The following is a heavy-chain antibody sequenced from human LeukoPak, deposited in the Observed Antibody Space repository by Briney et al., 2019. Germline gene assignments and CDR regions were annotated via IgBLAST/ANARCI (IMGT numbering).Heavy chain of an antibody. D-gene: IGHD3-22*01. J-gene: IGHJ4*02. CDR3: ARDPYYSGYYYFDY. Sequence: GGSLRLSCAASGFTFSSYEMNWVRQAPGTGLEWVSYISSSGSTIYYADSVKGRFTISRDNAKNSLYLQMNSLRAEDTAVYYCARDPYYSGYYYFDYWGQGTLVTVSS. V-gene: IGHV3-48*03. CDR2: ISSSGSTI. CDR1: GFTFSSYE.